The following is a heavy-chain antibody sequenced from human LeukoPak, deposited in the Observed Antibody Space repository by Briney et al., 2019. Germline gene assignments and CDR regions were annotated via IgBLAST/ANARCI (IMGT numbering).Heavy chain of an antibody. Sequence: ASVKVSCRASGYTFTGYYMSWVRQAPGQGLEWMGWINPDSGGTHYAQNFQGWVTMTRDTSISTAYMELSSLRSEDTAAYYCARGGSSSSWLYFDYWGQGTLVTVSS. V-gene: IGHV1-2*04. CDR2: INPDSGGT. J-gene: IGHJ4*02. D-gene: IGHD6-6*01. CDR3: ARGGSSSSWLYFDY. CDR1: GYTFTGYY.